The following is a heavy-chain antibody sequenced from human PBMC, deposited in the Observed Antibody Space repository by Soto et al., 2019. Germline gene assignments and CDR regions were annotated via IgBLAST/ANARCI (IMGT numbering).Heavy chain of an antibody. V-gene: IGHV4-59*01. Sequence: SETLSLTCTVSGGSISGYFWNWIRQPPGKGLEWIGYMSYTGNTNYNPSLTSRVSISVDTSKNQFPLNLNSVTAADTAVYYCARADTTIVPLDQWGQGTLVTVSS. D-gene: IGHD3-10*01. J-gene: IGHJ4*02. CDR1: GGSISGYF. CDR3: ARADTTIVPLDQ. CDR2: MSYTGNT.